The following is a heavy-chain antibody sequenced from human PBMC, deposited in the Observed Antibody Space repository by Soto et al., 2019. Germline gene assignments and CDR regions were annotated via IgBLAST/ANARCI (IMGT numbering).Heavy chain of an antibody. CDR1: GGSISSGDYY. V-gene: IGHV4-30-4*01. Sequence: SETLSLTCTVSGGSISSGDYYWSWIRHPPGKGLEWIGYIYYSGSTYYNPSLKSRVTISVDTSKNQFSLKLSSVTAADTAVYYCARGDVDTATIDAFDIWGQGTMVT. CDR2: IYYSGST. D-gene: IGHD5-18*01. CDR3: ARGDVDTATIDAFDI. J-gene: IGHJ3*02.